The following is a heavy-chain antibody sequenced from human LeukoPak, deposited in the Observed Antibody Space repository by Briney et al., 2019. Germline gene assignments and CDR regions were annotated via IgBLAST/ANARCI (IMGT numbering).Heavy chain of an antibody. D-gene: IGHD6-6*01. V-gene: IGHV3-74*01. J-gene: IGHJ4*02. CDR1: GFTSSSYW. CDR2: VSSDGSIT. Sequence: GGSLRLSCAASGFTSSSYWMHWVRQAPGKGLVWVSRVSSDGSITDYTDSVKGRFTISRDNAKNTLYLQVNNLRAEDTAVYYCARGPNSNWSGLDFWGQGTLLTVSS. CDR3: ARGPNSNWSGLDF.